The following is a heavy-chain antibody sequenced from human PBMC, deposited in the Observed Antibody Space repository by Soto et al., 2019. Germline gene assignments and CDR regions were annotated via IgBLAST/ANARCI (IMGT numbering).Heavy chain of an antibody. CDR1: GHTFTSFD. CDR3: AKGPPNWGFDY. J-gene: IGHJ4*02. V-gene: IGHV1-8*01. D-gene: IGHD7-27*01. Sequence: GASVKVSCKASGHTFTSFDVNWGRQAPGQGVEGMGWMSPNSGDTGYAQKFQGRVTMTRDTSISTAYMELSSLISEDTAVYYCAKGPPNWGFDYRGQGTLVTVSS. CDR2: MSPNSGDT.